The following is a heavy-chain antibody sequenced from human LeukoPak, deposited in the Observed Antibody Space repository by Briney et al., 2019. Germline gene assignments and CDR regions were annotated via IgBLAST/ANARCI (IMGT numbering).Heavy chain of an antibody. V-gene: IGHV3-7*01. CDR2: IKQDGSET. D-gene: IGHD7-27*01. Sequence: HPGGSLRLSCAPSGFTFSSYWMTWVRQAPGKGLEWVANIKQDGSETYHVDSVKGRFTISRDNAKNSLYLQMNSLRAEDTAVYYCVSIWPNPLGMGGPVENDYWGQGTLVTVSS. CDR3: VSIWPNPLGMGGPVENDY. J-gene: IGHJ4*02. CDR1: GFTFSSYW.